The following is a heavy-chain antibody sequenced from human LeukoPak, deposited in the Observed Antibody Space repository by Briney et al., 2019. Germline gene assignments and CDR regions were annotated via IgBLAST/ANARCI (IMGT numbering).Heavy chain of an antibody. CDR2: IYTSGST. Sequence: SETLSLTCTVYGCSISSYYWSWIRQPAGKGLEWIGRIYTSGSTNYNPSLKSRVTITVDKSKNQFSLKLSSVTAADTAVYYCAREKSRRGFSYCFDYWGQGTLVTVSS. CDR3: AREKSRRGFSYCFDY. J-gene: IGHJ4*02. CDR1: GCSISSYY. D-gene: IGHD3-10*01. V-gene: IGHV4-4*07.